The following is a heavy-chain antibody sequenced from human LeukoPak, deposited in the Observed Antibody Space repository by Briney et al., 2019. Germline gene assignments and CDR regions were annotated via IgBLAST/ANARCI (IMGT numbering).Heavy chain of an antibody. J-gene: IGHJ4*02. Sequence: SQTLSLTCAISGDSVSSNTAAWNWIRQSPSRGLEWLGRTYYMSNWYNEYAASVKSRITINPDTSKNQFSLQLNSVTPEDTAVYCCARELLEKRPMGFDYWGKGTLVTVSS. CDR1: GDSVSSNTAA. D-gene: IGHD3-10*01. CDR2: TYYMSNWYN. CDR3: ARELLEKRPMGFDY. V-gene: IGHV6-1*01.